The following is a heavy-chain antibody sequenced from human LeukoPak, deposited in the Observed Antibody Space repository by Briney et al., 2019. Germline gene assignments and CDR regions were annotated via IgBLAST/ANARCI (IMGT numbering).Heavy chain of an antibody. J-gene: IGHJ4*02. CDR1: GFSLSNDR. D-gene: IGHD2-15*01. CDR3: ARGGSVAHY. V-gene: IGHV3-7*01. CDR2: IKQDGSDK. Sequence: GGSLRLSCAASGFSLSNDRMSWVRQAPGKGLEWVANIKQDGSDKYYVDSVKGRFTISRDNAENSLYLQMNSLRAEDTAVYYCARGGSVAHYWGQGTLVTVSS.